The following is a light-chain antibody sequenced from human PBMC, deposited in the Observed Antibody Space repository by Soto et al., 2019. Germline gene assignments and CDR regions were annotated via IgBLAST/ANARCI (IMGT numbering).Light chain of an antibody. CDR3: QQYNSYTWT. J-gene: IGKJ1*01. V-gene: IGKV1-5*01. Sequence: DIQMTQSPSTLSASVVYRVTITCRASQSFTRWLAWYQQKPGKAPKLLIYDASNLEIGAPSRFSGSGSGTEFTLTISSLQPDDFATYYCQQYNSYTWTFGQGTKVDIK. CDR1: QSFTRW. CDR2: DAS.